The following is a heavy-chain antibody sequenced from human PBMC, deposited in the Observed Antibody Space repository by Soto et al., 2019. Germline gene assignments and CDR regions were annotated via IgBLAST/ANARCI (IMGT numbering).Heavy chain of an antibody. CDR1: GFTFNNYA. V-gene: IGHV3-23*01. CDR2: ISGSGAST. J-gene: IGHJ4*02. CDR3: AKGTAAAKDRLFDY. Sequence: EVQLLESGGGLVQPGGSLRLSCAAPGFTFNNYAMSWVRQAPGKGLEWVSGISGSGASTYYADSVKGRFTISRDNYKNTLYLQMNSLRAEDTAVYYCAKGTAAAKDRLFDYWGQGTLVTVSS. D-gene: IGHD6-25*01.